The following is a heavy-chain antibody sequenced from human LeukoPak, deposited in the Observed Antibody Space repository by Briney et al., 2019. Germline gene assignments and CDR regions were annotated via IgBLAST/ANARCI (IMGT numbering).Heavy chain of an antibody. J-gene: IGHJ3*02. D-gene: IGHD3-22*01. CDR3: AKSVVVATTRLGPFDT. CDR1: GGSISSHY. Sequence: SETLSLTCTVSGGSISSHYWSWIRQPPGKGLEWVGYISDSGSTTYNPSLKSRVTISVDTSKNQFSLKLSSVTAADMAVYYCAKSVVVATTRLGPFDTWGQGTMVTVSS. V-gene: IGHV4-59*08. CDR2: ISDSGST.